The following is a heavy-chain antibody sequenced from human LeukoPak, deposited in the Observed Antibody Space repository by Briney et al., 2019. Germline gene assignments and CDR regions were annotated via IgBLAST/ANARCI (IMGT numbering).Heavy chain of an antibody. D-gene: IGHD1-26*01. CDR2: IYPGDSDT. V-gene: IGHV5-51*01. Sequence: GESLKISCKGSGYSFTSYWIGWVRQMPGKGLEWMGIIYPGDSDTRYSPSFQGRVTISADKSITTAYLQWSSLRASDTAIYYCARLLISGSMKAPGDYWGQGTLVTVSS. CDR1: GYSFTSYW. CDR3: ARLLISGSMKAPGDY. J-gene: IGHJ4*02.